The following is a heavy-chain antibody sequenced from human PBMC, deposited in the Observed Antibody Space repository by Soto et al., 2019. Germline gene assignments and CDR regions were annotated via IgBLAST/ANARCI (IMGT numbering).Heavy chain of an antibody. V-gene: IGHV3-30*18. CDR3: AKEVEQLVPSHYYYGMDV. CDR2: ISYDGSNK. CDR1: GFTFSSYG. Sequence: PGGSLRLSCAASGFTFSSYGMHWVRQAPGKGLEWVAVISYDGSNKYYADSVKGRFTISRDNSKNTLYLQMNSLRAEDTAVYYCAKEVEQLVPSHYYYGMDVWGQGTTVTVSS. J-gene: IGHJ6*02. D-gene: IGHD6-6*01.